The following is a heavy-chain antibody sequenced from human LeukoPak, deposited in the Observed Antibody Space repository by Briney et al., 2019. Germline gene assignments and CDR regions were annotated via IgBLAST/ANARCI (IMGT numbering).Heavy chain of an antibody. CDR3: ARDVVGATNYFDY. D-gene: IGHD1-26*01. CDR1: GYTFTSYY. V-gene: IGHV1-2*02. CDR2: INPNSGGT. J-gene: IGHJ4*02. Sequence: ASVKVSCKASGYTFTSYYMHWVRQAPGQGLEWMGWINPNSGGTNYAQKFQGRVTMTRDTSISTAYMELSRLRSDDTAVYYCARDVVGATNYFDYWGQGTLVTVSS.